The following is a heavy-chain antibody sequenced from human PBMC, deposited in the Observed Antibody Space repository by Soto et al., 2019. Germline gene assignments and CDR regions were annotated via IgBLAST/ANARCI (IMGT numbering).Heavy chain of an antibody. CDR1: GFTFSSYW. CDR3: ARDLGVRGVRWFDP. D-gene: IGHD3-10*01. CDR2: IKQDGSEK. J-gene: IGHJ5*02. V-gene: IGHV3-7*01. Sequence: GGSLRLSCAASGFTFSSYWMSWVRQAPGKGLEWVANIKQDGSEKYYVDSVKGRFTISRDNAKNSLYLQMNSLRAEDTAVYYCARDLGVRGVRWFDPWGQGTLVTVSS.